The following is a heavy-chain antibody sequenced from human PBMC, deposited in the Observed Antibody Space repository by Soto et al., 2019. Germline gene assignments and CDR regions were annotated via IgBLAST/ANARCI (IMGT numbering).Heavy chain of an antibody. CDR2: ISSSSSYI. CDR1: GFTFSSYS. Sequence: EVQLVESGGGLVKPGGSLRLSCAASGFTFSSYSMNWVRQAPGKGLEWVSSISSSSSYIYYADSVKGRFTISRDNAKNYLYLKINSLRAEETDVYYCARDVGTRLFDYWGQGTLVSVSS. J-gene: IGHJ4*02. V-gene: IGHV3-21*01. CDR3: ARDVGTRLFDY. D-gene: IGHD1-26*01.